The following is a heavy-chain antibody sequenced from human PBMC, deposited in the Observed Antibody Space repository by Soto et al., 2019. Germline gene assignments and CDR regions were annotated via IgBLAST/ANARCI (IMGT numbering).Heavy chain of an antibody. CDR2: INPKSGGT. J-gene: IGHJ4*02. D-gene: IGHD1-1*01. Sequence: AASVKVSSKASGYTFTVYYMYRVRQAPGQGLEWMGWINPKSGGTMYPQKFQGRVTMTWDTSISTAYMALTRLRSDDTAVYYCARDLEKGGWSEGFDDWGQGTLVTV. CDR1: GYTFTVYY. V-gene: IGHV1-2*02. CDR3: ARDLEKGGWSEGFDD.